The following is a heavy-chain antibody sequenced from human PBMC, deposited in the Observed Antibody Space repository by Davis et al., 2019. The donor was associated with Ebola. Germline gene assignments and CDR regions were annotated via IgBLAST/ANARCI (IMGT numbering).Heavy chain of an antibody. CDR2: INAGNGNT. V-gene: IGHV1-3*01. Sequence: ASVKVSCKASAYTFTSYAMHWVRQAPGHRLEWMGWINAGNGNTKYSQKFQGRVTITRDTSASTAYMELSSLRSEDTAVYYCAREQGGVYYYYGMDVWGQGTTVTVSS. CDR1: AYTFTSYA. J-gene: IGHJ6*02. CDR3: AREQGGVYYYYGMDV.